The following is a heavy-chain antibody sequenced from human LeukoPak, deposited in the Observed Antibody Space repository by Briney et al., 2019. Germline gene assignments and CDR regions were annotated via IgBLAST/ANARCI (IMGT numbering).Heavy chain of an antibody. CDR1: GGSISSSSYY. CDR3: ARSYYDYVWGSYRPPGWFDP. D-gene: IGHD3-16*02. J-gene: IGHJ5*02. V-gene: IGHV4-39*07. CDR2: IYYSGST. Sequence: TSETLSLTCTVSGGSISSSSYYWGWIRQPPGKGLEWIGSIYYSGSTNYNPSLKSRVTISVDTSKNQFSLKLSSVTAADTAVYYCARSYYDYVWGSYRPPGWFDPWGQGTLVTVSS.